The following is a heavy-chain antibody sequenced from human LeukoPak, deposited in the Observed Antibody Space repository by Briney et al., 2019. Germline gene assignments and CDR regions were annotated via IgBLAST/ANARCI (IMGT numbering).Heavy chain of an antibody. CDR2: IYYSGST. V-gene: IGHV4-39*01. CDR3: ARHGTAPYYYHYYMDV. J-gene: IGHJ6*03. D-gene: IGHD1-14*01. CDR1: GGSISSSSYY. Sequence: SETLSLTCTVSGGSISSSSYYWGWIRQPPGKGLEWIGSIYYSGSTYYSPSLKSRVTISVDTSKNQFSLKLSSVTAADTAVYYCARHGTAPYYYHYYMDVWGKGTTVTVSS.